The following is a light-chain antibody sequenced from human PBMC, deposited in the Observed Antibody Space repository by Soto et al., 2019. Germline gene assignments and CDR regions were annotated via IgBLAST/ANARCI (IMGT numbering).Light chain of an antibody. V-gene: IGKV1-39*01. CDR2: AAS. CDR3: EQTYASPWT. J-gene: IGKJ1*01. CDR1: QIIKSH. Sequence: DIQMTQSPSSLSASVGDRVIITCRASQIIKSHLNWYKQRPGKAPELLIYAASSWPGGVPSRFSGSGSETDFTLTVSSLQPEDFATYYCEQTYASPWTFGHGTKVEI.